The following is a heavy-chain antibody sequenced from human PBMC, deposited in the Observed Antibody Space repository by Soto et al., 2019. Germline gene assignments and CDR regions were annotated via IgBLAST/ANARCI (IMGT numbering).Heavy chain of an antibody. CDR1: GFTLSSYW. J-gene: IGHJ4*02. V-gene: IGHV3-74*01. D-gene: IGHD6-19*01. CDR3: AREKEVAGTTFDY. CDR2: IQSDGSST. Sequence: EVQLVESGGGSVQPGGSLRLSCAASGFTLSSYWMHWVRQAPGKGLVWVSRIQSDGSSTNYADSVKGRYPITRDNAKNTLYLQSDRLRDKDTPVYYCAREKEVAGTTFDYWGQGTLVTVSS.